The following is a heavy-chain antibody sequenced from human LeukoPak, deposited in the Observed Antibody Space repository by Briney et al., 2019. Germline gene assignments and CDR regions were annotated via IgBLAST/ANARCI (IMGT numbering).Heavy chain of an antibody. CDR1: GASISGSGHC. J-gene: IGHJ4*02. CDR2: IYSSGST. Sequence: SETLSLTCTVSGASISGSGHCWGWIRQPPGKGLEWIGSIYSSGSTYYNASLQSRVAISIETSKNQISLRLNSVTAADTAMYYCAKSGGYGLIDYWGQGTLVTVSS. V-gene: IGHV4-39*01. D-gene: IGHD1-26*01. CDR3: AKSGGYGLIDY.